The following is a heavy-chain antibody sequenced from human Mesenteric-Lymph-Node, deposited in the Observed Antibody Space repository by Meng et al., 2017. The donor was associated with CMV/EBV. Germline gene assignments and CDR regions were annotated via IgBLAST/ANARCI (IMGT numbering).Heavy chain of an antibody. CDR1: GYTLTELS. D-gene: IGHD2-2*01. V-gene: IGHV1-24*01. CDR3: ATRPGKIRPTSGHYYYGMDV. J-gene: IGHJ6*02. Sequence: ASVKVSCKVSGYTLTELSMHWVRQAPGKGLEWMGGFDPEDGETIYAQKFQGRVTMTEDTSTGTAYMELSSLRSEDTAVYYCATRPGKIRPTSGHYYYGMDVWGQGTTVTVSS. CDR2: FDPEDGET.